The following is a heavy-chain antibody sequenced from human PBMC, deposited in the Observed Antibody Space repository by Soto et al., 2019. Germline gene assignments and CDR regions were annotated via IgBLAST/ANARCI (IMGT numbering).Heavy chain of an antibody. V-gene: IGHV4-39*01. J-gene: IGHJ6*02. Sequence: SLTCTVSGGSISSSSYYWGWIRQPPGKGLEWIGSIYYSGSTYYNPSLKSRVTISVDTSKNQFSLKLSSVTAADTAVYYCANGGVASGFWSGYFMCGMDVWGQGTTVTVSS. D-gene: IGHD3-3*01. CDR1: GGSISSSSYY. CDR2: IYYSGST. CDR3: ANGGVASGFWSGYFMCGMDV.